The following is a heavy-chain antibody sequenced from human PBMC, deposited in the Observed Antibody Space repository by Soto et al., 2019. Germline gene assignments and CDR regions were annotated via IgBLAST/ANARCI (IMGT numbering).Heavy chain of an antibody. CDR1: GYTFTSYD. CDR3: ARPGIAVAGTNY. V-gene: IGHV1-8*01. J-gene: IGHJ4*02. Sequence: ASVKVSCKASGYTFTSYDINWVRQATGQGLEWMGWMNPSSGNTGYAQKFQGRVTMTRNTSISTAYMELSSLRFEDTAVYYCARPGIAVAGTNYWGQGTLVTVS. CDR2: MNPSSGNT. D-gene: IGHD6-19*01.